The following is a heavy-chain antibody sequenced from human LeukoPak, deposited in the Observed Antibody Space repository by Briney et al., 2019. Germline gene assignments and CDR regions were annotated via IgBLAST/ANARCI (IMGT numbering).Heavy chain of an antibody. CDR3: ARGLRSGYFDY. CDR2: IYTSGST. Sequence: SETLSLTCTVSGGSISSYYWSWIRQPGKGLEWIGRIYTSGSTNYNPSLKSRVTMSVDTSKNQFSLKLSSVTAADTAVYYCARGLRSGYFDYWGQGTLVTVSS. CDR1: GGSISSYY. V-gene: IGHV4-4*07. J-gene: IGHJ4*02. D-gene: IGHD2-21*02.